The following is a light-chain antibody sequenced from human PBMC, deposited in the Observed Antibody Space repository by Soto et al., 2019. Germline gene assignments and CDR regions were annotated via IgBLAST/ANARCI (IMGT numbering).Light chain of an antibody. CDR1: QSINNN. Sequence: EIVMTQSPATLSVSPGERATLSCRASQSINNNLAWYQQKPGQAPRLLIYGASSRATGIPDRFSGSGSGTDFTLTISRLEPEDFAVYYCQQYGSSPVTFGQGTKLEIK. CDR2: GAS. V-gene: IGKV3-20*01. CDR3: QQYGSSPVT. J-gene: IGKJ2*01.